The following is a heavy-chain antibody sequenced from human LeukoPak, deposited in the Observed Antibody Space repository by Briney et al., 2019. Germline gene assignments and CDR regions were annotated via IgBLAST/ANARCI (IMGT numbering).Heavy chain of an antibody. D-gene: IGHD6-19*01. J-gene: IGHJ3*02. CDR2: IKNSGNT. CDR3: AREGSSSGWRPFDI. Sequence: SETLSLTCSVSGGSISNYFWSWIRQPAGKGLEWIGRIKNSGNTNYNPSLESRVTSSLDTSKNQFSLNLSSVTAADTAVYYCAREGSSSGWRPFDIWGQGTVVTVSS. CDR1: GGSISNYF. V-gene: IGHV4-4*07.